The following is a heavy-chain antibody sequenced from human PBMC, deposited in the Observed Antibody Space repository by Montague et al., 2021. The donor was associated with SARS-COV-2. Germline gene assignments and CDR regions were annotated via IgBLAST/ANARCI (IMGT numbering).Heavy chain of an antibody. D-gene: IGHD5-18*01. Sequence: SETLSLTCTVSGDSINSDTAFWGWVRQSPGKGLEWIGSMVYSGGNFHNGALRSRLTISVDTSKNQFSLELRAVTAADTGLYYCARHDHTDFGNPNWFDPWGQGTLVTVSS. V-gene: IGHV4-39*01. J-gene: IGHJ5*02. CDR2: MVYSGGN. CDR3: ARHDHTDFGNPNWFDP. CDR1: GDSINSDTAF.